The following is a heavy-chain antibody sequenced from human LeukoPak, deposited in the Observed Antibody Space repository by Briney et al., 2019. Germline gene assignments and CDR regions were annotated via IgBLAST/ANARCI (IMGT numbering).Heavy chain of an antibody. J-gene: IGHJ4*02. CDR1: GGSISSGDYY. Sequence: SQTLSLTCTVSGGSISSGDYYWSWIRQPPGKGLEWIGYIYYSGSNYYNPSLKSRVTISVDTSKNQFSLKLSSVTAADTAVYYCARNKYSSSWSSDYWGQGTLVTVSS. V-gene: IGHV4-30-4*01. CDR3: ARNKYSSSWSSDY. D-gene: IGHD6-13*01. CDR2: IYYSGSN.